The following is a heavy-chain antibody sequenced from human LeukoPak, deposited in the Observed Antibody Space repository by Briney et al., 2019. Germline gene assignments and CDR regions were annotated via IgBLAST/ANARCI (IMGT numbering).Heavy chain of an antibody. Sequence: GASVTVSCKASGGTFSSYAISWVRQAPGQGLEWMGGIIPIFGTANYAQKFQGRVTITADESTSTAYMELSSLRSEDTAVYYCARVDAIAAAPFDYWGQGTLVTVSS. D-gene: IGHD6-13*01. CDR1: GGTFSSYA. V-gene: IGHV1-69*01. J-gene: IGHJ4*02. CDR3: ARVDAIAAAPFDY. CDR2: IIPIFGTA.